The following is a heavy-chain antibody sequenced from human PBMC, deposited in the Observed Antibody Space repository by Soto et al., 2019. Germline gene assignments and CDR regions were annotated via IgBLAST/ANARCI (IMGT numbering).Heavy chain of an antibody. V-gene: IGHV3-33*01. Sequence: QVQLVECGGGVVQPGRSLRLSCAASGFTFSSYGMHWVRQAPGKGLEWVAVIWYDGSNKYYADSVKGRFTISRDNSKNTLYLQMNSLRAEDTAVYYCARGANLTVTTIYYYYGMDVWGQGTTVTVCS. CDR3: ARGANLTVTTIYYYYGMDV. D-gene: IGHD4-17*01. CDR2: IWYDGSNK. J-gene: IGHJ6*02. CDR1: GFTFSSYG.